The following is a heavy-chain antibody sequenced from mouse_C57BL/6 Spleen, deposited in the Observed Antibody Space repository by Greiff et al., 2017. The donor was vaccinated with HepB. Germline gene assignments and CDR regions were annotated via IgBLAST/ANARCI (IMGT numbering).Heavy chain of an antibody. J-gene: IGHJ2*01. CDR1: GYTFTSYW. Sequence: QVQLKESGAELAKPGASVKLSCKASGYTFTSYWMHWVKQRPGQGLEWIGYINPSSGYTKYNQKFKDKATLTADKSSSTAYMQLSSLTYEDSAVYYCAKTNWDNSFDYWGQGTTLTVSS. CDR3: AKTNWDNSFDY. V-gene: IGHV1-7*01. D-gene: IGHD4-1*02. CDR2: INPSSGYT.